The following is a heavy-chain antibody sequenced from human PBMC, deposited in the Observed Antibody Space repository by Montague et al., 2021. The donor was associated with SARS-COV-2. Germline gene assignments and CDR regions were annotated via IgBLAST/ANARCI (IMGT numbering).Heavy chain of an antibody. CDR1: GDSISSSSYY. J-gene: IGHJ3*02. CDR3: ARQPPYQTGALDI. Sequence: SETLSLTCTVSGDSISSSSYYWGWIRQPPGKGLEWIGSIYFNGHSYYNPSLKNRASISLDTSKNQYYLKLNSVAAADTAVYYCARQPPYQTGALDIWGQGTMVTVSS. V-gene: IGHV4-39*01. D-gene: IGHD2-2*01. CDR2: IYFNGHS.